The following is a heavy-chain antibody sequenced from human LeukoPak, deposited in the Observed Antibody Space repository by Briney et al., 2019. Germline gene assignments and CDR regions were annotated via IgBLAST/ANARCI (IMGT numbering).Heavy chain of an antibody. CDR1: GGSFGGYY. V-gene: IGHV4-34*01. J-gene: IGHJ4*02. CDR3: ARHGGGRYFDWLLFY. D-gene: IGHD3-9*01. Sequence: PSETLSLTCAVYGGSFGGYYWSWIRQPPGKGLEWIGEINHSGSTNYNPSLKSRVTISVDTSKNQFSLKLSPVTAADTAVYYCARHGGGRYFDWLLFYWGQGTLVTVSS. CDR2: INHSGST.